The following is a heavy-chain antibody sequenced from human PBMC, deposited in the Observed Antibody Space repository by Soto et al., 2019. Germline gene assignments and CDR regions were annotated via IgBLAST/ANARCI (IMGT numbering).Heavy chain of an antibody. V-gene: IGHV3-21*01. CDR2: ISSSSSYI. CDR3: AGGTFYYYYYMDV. D-gene: IGHD1-1*01. CDR1: GFTFSSYS. Sequence: EVQLVESGGGLVKPGGSLRLSCAASGFTFSSYSMNWVRQAPGKGLEWVSSISSSSSYIYYADSVKGRFTISRDNAKNSPYQQMISLRADDTAADYCAGGTFYYYYYMDVWGKGTTVTVSS. J-gene: IGHJ6*03.